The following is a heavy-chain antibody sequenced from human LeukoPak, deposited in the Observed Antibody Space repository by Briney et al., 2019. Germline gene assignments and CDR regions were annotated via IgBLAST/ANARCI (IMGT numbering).Heavy chain of an antibody. Sequence: SETLSLTCTVSGGSISSYYWTWIRQPPGKGLEWLGYVHYNGQTNHNPSLQSRATMSVDMSKNQFSLRLTSVTAADTAVYYCVKVGGTGHFDYWGQGALVTVSS. V-gene: IGHV4-59*01. CDR3: VKVGGTGHFDY. CDR2: VHYNGQT. CDR1: GGSISSYY. D-gene: IGHD7-27*01. J-gene: IGHJ4*02.